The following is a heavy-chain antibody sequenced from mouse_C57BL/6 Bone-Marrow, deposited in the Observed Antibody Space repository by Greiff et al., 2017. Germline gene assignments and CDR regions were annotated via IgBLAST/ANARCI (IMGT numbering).Heavy chain of an antibody. D-gene: IGHD2-5*01. J-gene: IGHJ2*01. CDR3: ARSHYSNYVCYFDY. Sequence: EVKLVESGPVLVKPGASVKMSCKASGYTFTDYYMNWVKQSHGKSLEWIGVINPYNGGTSYNQKFKGKATLTVDKSSSTAYMELNSLTSEDSAVYYCARSHYSNYVCYFDYWGQGTTLTVSS. V-gene: IGHV1-19*01. CDR2: INPYNGGT. CDR1: GYTFTDYY.